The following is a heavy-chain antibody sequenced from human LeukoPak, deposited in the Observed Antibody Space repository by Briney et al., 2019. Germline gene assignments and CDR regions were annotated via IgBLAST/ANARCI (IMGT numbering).Heavy chain of an antibody. J-gene: IGHJ5*02. Sequence: PGGSLRLSCAASGFTVSNNYMRWVRQAPGKGLEWVSLIYSIGRTDYTDSVKGRFSISRDNSKNTMYLQMNSLRAEDTAMYYCARDVGPWGQGTLVTVSS. CDR3: ARDVGP. CDR2: IYSIGRT. CDR1: GFTVSNNY. D-gene: IGHD2-15*01. V-gene: IGHV3-53*01.